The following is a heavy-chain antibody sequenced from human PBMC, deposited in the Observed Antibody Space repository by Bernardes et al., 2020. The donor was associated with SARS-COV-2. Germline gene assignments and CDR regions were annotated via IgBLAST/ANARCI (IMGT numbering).Heavy chain of an antibody. CDR3: VRFGVTAGMDV. CDR2: IGPDGSEK. J-gene: IGHJ6*02. Sequence: GGSLRLSCAASGFTFSDSWMTWVRQAPGKGLDWVANIGPDGSEKYYVDSVKGRFTISRDNAKNSVFLQMNSLRVEDTAVYHCVRFGVTAGMDVWGQGTTVTGSS. D-gene: IGHD3-10*01. V-gene: IGHV3-7*02. CDR1: GFTFSDSW.